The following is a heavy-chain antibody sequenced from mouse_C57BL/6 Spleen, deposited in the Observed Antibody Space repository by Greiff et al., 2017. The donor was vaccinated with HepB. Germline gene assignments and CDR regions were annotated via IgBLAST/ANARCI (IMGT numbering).Heavy chain of an antibody. J-gene: IGHJ2*01. Sequence: VQLKQSGPGLVKPSQSLSLTCSVTGYSITSGYYWNWIRQFPGNKLEWMGYISYDGSNNYNPSLKNRISITRDTSKNQFFLKLNSVTTEDTATYYCARVYDGGLDYWGQGTTLTVSS. V-gene: IGHV3-6*01. CDR2: ISYDGSN. CDR3: ARVYDGGLDY. CDR1: GYSITSGYY. D-gene: IGHD2-3*01.